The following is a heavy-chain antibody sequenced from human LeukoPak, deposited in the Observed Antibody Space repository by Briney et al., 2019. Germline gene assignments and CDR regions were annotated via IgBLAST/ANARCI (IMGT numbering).Heavy chain of an antibody. V-gene: IGHV3-7*01. Sequence: GGSLRLSCAASEFTFSAFWMSWVRQAPGKGLEWVANTNQVGSAKYYVDSVKGRFTVSRDNAENSLYLRTTSLRVEDAAVYYCARLWGGATIFDLWGQGTLVIVSS. CDR2: TNQVGSAK. J-gene: IGHJ4*02. CDR3: ARLWGGATIFDL. CDR1: EFTFSAFW. D-gene: IGHD5-12*01.